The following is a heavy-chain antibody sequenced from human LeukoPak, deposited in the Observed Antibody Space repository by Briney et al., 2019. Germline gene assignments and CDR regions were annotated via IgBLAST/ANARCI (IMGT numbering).Heavy chain of an antibody. V-gene: IGHV1-46*01. CDR2: INPSGGST. CDR3: ARAVQVTTGGLFDY. CDR1: GYTFTSYY. D-gene: IGHD4-17*01. J-gene: IGHJ4*02. Sequence: ASVKVSCKASGYTFTSYYMHWVRQAPGQGLEWMGIINPSGGSTNYAQKFQGRVTITADKSTSTAYMELSSLGSEDTAVYYCARAVQVTTGGLFDYWGQGTLVTVSS.